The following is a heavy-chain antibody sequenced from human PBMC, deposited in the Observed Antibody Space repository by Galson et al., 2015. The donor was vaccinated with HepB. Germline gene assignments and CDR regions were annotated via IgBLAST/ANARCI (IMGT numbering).Heavy chain of an antibody. Sequence: SLRLSCAASGFTFSSYSMNWVRQAPGKGLEWVSYISSSSSTIYYADSVKGRFTISRDNAKNSLYLQMNSLRAEDTAVYYCARDAGYYYGSGSVWGQGTLVTVSS. D-gene: IGHD3-10*01. CDR3: ARDAGYYYGSGSV. V-gene: IGHV3-48*01. J-gene: IGHJ4*02. CDR2: ISSSSSTI. CDR1: GFTFSSYS.